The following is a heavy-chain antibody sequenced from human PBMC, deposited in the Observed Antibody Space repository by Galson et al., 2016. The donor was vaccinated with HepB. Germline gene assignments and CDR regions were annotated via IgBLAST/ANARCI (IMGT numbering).Heavy chain of an antibody. CDR3: AKDYYDSSGYRSYWYFDL. J-gene: IGHJ2*01. CDR2: IYSSGST. D-gene: IGHD3-22*01. CDR1: GFTVSTNY. Sequence: SLRLSCAASGFTVSTNYMSWVRQAPGKGLEWVSVIYSSGSTYYADSVKGRFTISRDNSKNTLYVQMHSLRAEDTAVYYCAKDYYDSSGYRSYWYFDLWGRGTLVTVAS. V-gene: IGHV3-53*01.